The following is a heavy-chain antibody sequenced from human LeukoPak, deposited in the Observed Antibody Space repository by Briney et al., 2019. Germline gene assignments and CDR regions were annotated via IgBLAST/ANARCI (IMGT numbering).Heavy chain of an antibody. CDR3: AKDLLYDSSGYFDY. V-gene: IGHV3-23*01. J-gene: IGHJ4*02. Sequence: GGSLRLSCAASGFTFSSYAMSWVRQAPGKGLEWVSAISGSGGSTYYADSVKGRFTISRDNSKNTLYLQMNSLRPEDTAVYYCAKDLLYDSSGYFDYWGQGTLVTVSS. CDR1: GFTFSSYA. D-gene: IGHD3-22*01. CDR2: ISGSGGST.